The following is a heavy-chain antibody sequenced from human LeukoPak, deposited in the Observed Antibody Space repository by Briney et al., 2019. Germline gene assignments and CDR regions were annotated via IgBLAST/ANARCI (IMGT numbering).Heavy chain of an antibody. CDR3: ARGLVYYASGTFYPQGGS. D-gene: IGHD3-10*01. CDR2: INHSGST. CDR1: GGSLSGYY. Sequence: PSETLSLTCAVYGGSLSGYYWSWIRQPPGKGLEWIGEINHSGSTNYNPSLKSRVTISVDTSKNQFSLKVYSVTAADTAVYYCARGLVYYASGTFYPQGGSWGQGTLVTVSS. V-gene: IGHV4-34*01. J-gene: IGHJ5*02.